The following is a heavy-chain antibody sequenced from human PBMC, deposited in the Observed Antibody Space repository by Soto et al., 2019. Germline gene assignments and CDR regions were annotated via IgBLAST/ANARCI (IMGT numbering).Heavy chain of an antibody. CDR2: ISAYNGNT. CDR1: GYTFTSYG. J-gene: IGHJ6*02. V-gene: IGHV1-18*01. D-gene: IGHD6-6*01. Sequence: ASVKVSCKASGYTFTSYGISWVRQAPGQGLEWMGWISAYNGNTNYAQKLQGRVTMTTDTSTSTAYMELRSLRSDDTAVYYCARDPRIAARSYYYYGMDVWGQGTTVTVSS. CDR3: ARDPRIAARSYYYYGMDV.